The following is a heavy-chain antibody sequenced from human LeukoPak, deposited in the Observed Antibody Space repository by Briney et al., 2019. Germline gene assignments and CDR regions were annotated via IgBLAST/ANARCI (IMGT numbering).Heavy chain of an antibody. Sequence: SGTLSLTCAVSGDPITSANWRSWVRHFPGKGLEWIGEISHSGATNHNPSLKSRVTMSLDKSKNQLSLRVNSVTAADAAVYYCVRGDDYIFDYWGQGTLVTVSS. CDR1: GDPITSANW. D-gene: IGHD4-11*01. J-gene: IGHJ4*02. CDR3: VRGDDYIFDY. CDR2: ISHSGAT. V-gene: IGHV4-4*02.